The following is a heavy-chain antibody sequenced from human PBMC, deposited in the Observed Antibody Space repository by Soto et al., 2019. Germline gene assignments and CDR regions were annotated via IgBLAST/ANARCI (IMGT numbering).Heavy chain of an antibody. V-gene: IGHV4-34*01. CDR3: ARGVDSWSGYLF. Sequence: SETLSLTCALYGGSFDGYYWSWIRQSPGKGLEWIGEIHHSGSTKYNPSLKSRVSLSVDTSTKQFSLKMTSMTAADRGVYDCARGVDSWSGYLFWGQGTPVTVSS. D-gene: IGHD3-3*01. CDR1: GGSFDGYY. J-gene: IGHJ4*02. CDR2: IHHSGST.